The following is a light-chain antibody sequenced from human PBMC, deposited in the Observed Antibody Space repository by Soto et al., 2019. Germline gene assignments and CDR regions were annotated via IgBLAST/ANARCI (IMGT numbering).Light chain of an antibody. Sequence: QPVLTQPPSASGTPGQRVTISCSGSSSNIGSNYVNWYQQFPGTAPKLLIYRNNQRPSGVPDRFSGSKSGTSASLAISGLRSEDEANYYCAAWDDSLNGVVFGGGTKLTVL. J-gene: IGLJ2*01. CDR1: SSNIGSNY. CDR2: RNN. CDR3: AAWDDSLNGVV. V-gene: IGLV1-47*01.